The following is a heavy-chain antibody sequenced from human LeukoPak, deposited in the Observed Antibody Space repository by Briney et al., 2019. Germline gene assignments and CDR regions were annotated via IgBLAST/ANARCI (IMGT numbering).Heavy chain of an antibody. CDR1: GGSFSGYY. V-gene: IGHV4-34*01. CDR2: INHSGST. Sequence: SETLSLTCAVYGGSFSGYYWSWIRQPPGKGLEWIGEINHSGSTNYNPSLKSRVTISVDTSKNQFSLKLSSVTAADTAVYYCARFPRPFGYSYGLGYFDYWGQGTLVTVSS. CDR3: ARFPRPFGYSYGLGYFDY. D-gene: IGHD5-18*01. J-gene: IGHJ4*02.